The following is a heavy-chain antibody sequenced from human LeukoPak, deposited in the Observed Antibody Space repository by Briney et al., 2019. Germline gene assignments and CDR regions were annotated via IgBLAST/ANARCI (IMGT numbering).Heavy chain of an antibody. V-gene: IGHV1-2*02. J-gene: IGHJ4*02. CDR1: GYTFTDYY. Sequence: GAPVKVSCKASGYTFTDYYMHWVRQAPGQGLEWMGWINPNSGGTNYAQKFQGRVTMTRDTSISTAYMELSRLRSDDTAVYYCARVLEMATPGGDYWGQGTLVTVSS. CDR2: INPNSGGT. CDR3: ARVLEMATPGGDY. D-gene: IGHD5-24*01.